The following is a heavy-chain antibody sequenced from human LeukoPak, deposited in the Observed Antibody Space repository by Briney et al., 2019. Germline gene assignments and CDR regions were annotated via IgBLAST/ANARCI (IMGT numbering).Heavy chain of an antibody. V-gene: IGHV3-53*01. Sequence: EGSLRLSCAASGLTVSNNDVSWVRQAPGKGLEWVSVIDIRGDTYYAETVKGRFAISRDKSKNTVSLQMDSLRAEDTAVYFCARRTGYGYGLDCWGQGTLVTVSS. J-gene: IGHJ4*02. CDR1: GLTVSNND. CDR3: ARRTGYGYGLDC. D-gene: IGHD3/OR15-3a*01. CDR2: IDIRGDT.